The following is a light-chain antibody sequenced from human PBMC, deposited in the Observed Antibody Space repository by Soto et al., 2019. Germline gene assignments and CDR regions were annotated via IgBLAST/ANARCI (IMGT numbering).Light chain of an antibody. CDR3: SSYGGSNNLV. Sequence: QSVLTQPPSASGSPGQSVTISCTGTSSDVGGYNYVSWDQQHPGKAPKLMIYEVNKRPSGVPDRFSGSKSGNTASLTVSGLQAEDEADYYCSSYGGSNNLVFGGGTQLTVL. J-gene: IGLJ2*01. V-gene: IGLV2-8*01. CDR1: SSDVGGYNY. CDR2: EVN.